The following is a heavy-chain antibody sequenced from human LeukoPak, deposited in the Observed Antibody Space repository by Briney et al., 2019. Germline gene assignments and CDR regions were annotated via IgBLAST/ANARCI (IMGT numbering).Heavy chain of an antibody. CDR1: GFTFSSYW. CDR3: AREGTRGLFDS. J-gene: IGHJ4*02. CDR2: INQDGSEK. Sequence: GGSLRLSCAASGFTFSSYWMSWVRQAPGKGLEWVADINQDGSEKYYVDSVKGRFTISRDNAKNSLNLHMNSLRAEDTAVYYCAREGTRGLFDSWGQGTLVTVSS. D-gene: IGHD1/OR15-1a*01. V-gene: IGHV3-7*01.